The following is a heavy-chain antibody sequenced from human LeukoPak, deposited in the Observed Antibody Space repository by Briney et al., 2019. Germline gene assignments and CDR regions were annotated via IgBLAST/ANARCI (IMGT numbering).Heavy chain of an antibody. D-gene: IGHD2-8*01. CDR2: ISGSGGST. Sequence: AGGSLRLSCAAPGFTFSSYAMSWVRQAPGKGLEWVSTISGSGGSTYYADSVKGRFTISRDNSKNTLYLQMNSLRAEDTAVYYCAKGPNHYYYYYGMDVWGQGTTVTVSS. CDR1: GFTFSSYA. CDR3: AKGPNHYYYYYGMDV. V-gene: IGHV3-23*01. J-gene: IGHJ6*02.